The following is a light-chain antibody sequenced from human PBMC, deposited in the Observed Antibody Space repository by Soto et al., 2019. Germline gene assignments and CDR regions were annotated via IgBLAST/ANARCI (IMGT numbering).Light chain of an antibody. J-gene: IGKJ4*01. CDR2: DAS. V-gene: IGKV3-15*01. CDR1: QSVGSN. CDR3: QQFNIWPHMLS. Sequence: IVVTQSPATLSVSPGERVTLSCRASQSVGSNLAWYQQRPGQAPRLLIYDASTRATGIPDRFSGSGSGTESPLTISSLQSEDFAVYYCQQFNIWPHMLSFGGGTKLEMK.